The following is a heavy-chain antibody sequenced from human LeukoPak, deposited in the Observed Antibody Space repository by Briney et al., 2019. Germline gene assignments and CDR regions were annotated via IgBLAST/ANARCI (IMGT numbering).Heavy chain of an antibody. CDR3: AKRGVVIRVILVGFHKEAYYFDS. CDR2: ISDSGGST. D-gene: IGHD3-22*01. CDR1: GITLSNYG. Sequence: GGSLRLSCVVSGITLSNYGMSWVRQAPGKGLEWVAGISDSGGSTNYADSVKGRFTIPRDSPKNSLYLQMNSLRAEDTAVYFCAKRGVVIRVILVGFHKEAYYFDSWGQGALVTVSS. J-gene: IGHJ4*02. V-gene: IGHV3-23*01.